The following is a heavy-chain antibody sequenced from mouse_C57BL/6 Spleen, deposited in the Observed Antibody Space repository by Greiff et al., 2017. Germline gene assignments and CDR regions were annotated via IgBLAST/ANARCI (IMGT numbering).Heavy chain of an antibody. Sequence: VQLQQPGAELAKPGASVKLSCKASGYTFTSYWMHWVKQRPGQGLEWIGYINPSSGYTKSNQKFKDKATLTADKSSSTAYMQMSSLTYEDSAVYYCARGGYDYSAGFAYWGQGTLVTGSA. CDR1: GYTFTSYW. CDR2: INPSSGYT. V-gene: IGHV1-7*01. CDR3: ARGGYDYSAGFAY. J-gene: IGHJ3*01. D-gene: IGHD2-4*01.